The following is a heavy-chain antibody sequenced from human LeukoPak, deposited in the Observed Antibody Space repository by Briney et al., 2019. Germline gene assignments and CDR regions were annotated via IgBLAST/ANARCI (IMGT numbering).Heavy chain of an antibody. CDR2: IYYSGST. J-gene: IGHJ4*02. Sequence: PSETLSLTCTVSGGSISSYYWSWIRQPPGKGLEWIGYIYYSGSTNYNPSLKSRVTISVDTSKNQFSLKLSSVTAADTAVYYCARSGVYSYHFDYWGQGTLVTVSS. V-gene: IGHV4-59*08. CDR3: ARSGVYSYHFDY. D-gene: IGHD6-13*01. CDR1: GGSISSYY.